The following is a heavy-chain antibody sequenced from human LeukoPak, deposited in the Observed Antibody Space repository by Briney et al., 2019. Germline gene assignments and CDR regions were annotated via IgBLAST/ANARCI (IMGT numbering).Heavy chain of an antibody. V-gene: IGHV1-2*02. CDR2: INPNSGGT. CDR1: GYTFTGYY. Sequence: ASVKVSCKASGYTFTGYYMHWVRQAPGQGLEWMGWINPNSGGTSYAQKFQGRVTMTRDTSISTAYMELSRLRSDDTAVYYCARNPSARIAVAGTGNWFDPWGQGTLVTVSS. CDR3: ARNPSARIAVAGTGNWFDP. D-gene: IGHD6-19*01. J-gene: IGHJ5*02.